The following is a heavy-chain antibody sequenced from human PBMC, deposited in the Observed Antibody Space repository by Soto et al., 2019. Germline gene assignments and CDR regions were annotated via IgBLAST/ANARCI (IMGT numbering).Heavy chain of an antibody. J-gene: IGHJ4*02. CDR2: IYHSGST. D-gene: IGHD2-21*01. Sequence: TSETLSLTCTVSGGSISSGDYYWTWVRQTPGRGLEWIGDIYHSGSTKYNPSLRSRVTISVDTSKNQLSLKLKSVTVADTAVYYCARSAYCGGGCYYYFDSWGQGTLVTVSS. CDR3: ARSAYCGGGCYYYFDS. V-gene: IGHV4-61*08. CDR1: GGSISSGDYY.